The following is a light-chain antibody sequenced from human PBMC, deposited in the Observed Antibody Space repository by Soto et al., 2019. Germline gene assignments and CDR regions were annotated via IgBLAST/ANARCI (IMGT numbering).Light chain of an antibody. CDR1: SSDIGGYNY. Sequence: QSALTQPPSASGSPGQSVTISCTGTSSDIGGYNYVSWYQQHPGKAPKLMIHEVSKRPSGVPDRFSGSKSGNTASLTVSGLQAEDEADYYCSSYAASNDRWVFGGGTKLTVL. CDR2: EVS. CDR3: SSYAASNDRWV. V-gene: IGLV2-8*01. J-gene: IGLJ3*02.